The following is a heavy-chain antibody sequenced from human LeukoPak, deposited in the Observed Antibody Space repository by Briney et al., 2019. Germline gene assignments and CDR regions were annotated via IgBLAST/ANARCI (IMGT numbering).Heavy chain of an antibody. Sequence: GGSLRLSCAACGFTFSRYWMTCVRQAPGKGLEGVANVNEGGSDKYYVGFVKGRFTNSRDNAKNSLYLQMNSLRVQYTAVYYCARDVGRGFDYWGQGTLVTVSS. CDR2: VNEGGSDK. D-gene: IGHD3-10*01. CDR3: ARDVGRGFDY. V-gene: IGHV3-7*01. CDR1: GFTFSRYW. J-gene: IGHJ4*02.